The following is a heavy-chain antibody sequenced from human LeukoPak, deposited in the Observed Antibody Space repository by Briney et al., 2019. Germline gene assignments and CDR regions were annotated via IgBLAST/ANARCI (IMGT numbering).Heavy chain of an antibody. CDR1: GYKFTDDY. J-gene: IGHJ4*02. V-gene: IGHV1-2*02. CDR2: INPDSGFT. D-gene: IGHD3-16*01. Sequence: GASVKVSCKASGYKFTDDYMHWVRHAPGQGLEFMGWINPDSGFTNYAQKFKGRVTMTRDTSISIAYLEVRSLTSDDTAVYYCAPTAEAYTSWWKVWGQGTLVTVSS. CDR3: APTAEAYTSWWKV.